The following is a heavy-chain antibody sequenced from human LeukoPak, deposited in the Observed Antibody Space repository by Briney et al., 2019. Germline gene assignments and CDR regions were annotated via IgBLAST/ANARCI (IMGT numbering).Heavy chain of an antibody. D-gene: IGHD6-19*01. CDR3: ARRGGWYHY. CDR1: GGSFSGYY. V-gene: IGHV4-34*01. J-gene: IGHJ4*02. CDR2: INHSGST. Sequence: SETLSLTCAVYGGSFSGYYWSWIRQPPGKGLEWIGEINHSGSTNYNPSLKSRVTISVDTSKNQFSLKLSSVTAADTAVYYCARRGGWYHYWGQGTLVTVSS.